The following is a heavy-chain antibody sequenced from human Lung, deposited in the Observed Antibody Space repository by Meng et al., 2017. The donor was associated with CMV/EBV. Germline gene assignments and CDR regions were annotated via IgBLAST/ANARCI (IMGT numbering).Heavy chain of an antibody. CDR1: LGSISSGSYY. D-gene: IGHD6-19*01. CDR3: ARTQWHVGYFDN. CDR2: IHYTGST. J-gene: IGHJ4*02. Sequence: SETLSLTCTLSLGSISSGSYYWGWLRQPPGKGLEWIGSIHYTGSTNYNPSLKTRVSISEDTSKNEFSLTLTSVTAADTAVYYCARTQWHVGYFDNWGQGTXVTVYS. V-gene: IGHV4-39*07.